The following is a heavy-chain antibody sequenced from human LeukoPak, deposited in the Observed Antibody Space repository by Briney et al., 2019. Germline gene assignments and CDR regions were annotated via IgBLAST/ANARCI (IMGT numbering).Heavy chain of an antibody. CDR3: ARDKLATVQNYFDY. CDR1: GFTFRSYW. J-gene: IGHJ4*02. D-gene: IGHD5-12*01. V-gene: IGHV3-74*01. Sequence: GVALRLSCAVSGFTFRSYWMHWVRQAPGKGLVWVSRINSDGSSTSYADSVKGRFTTSRDNAKNTLYLQMNSLRAEDTAVYYCARDKLATVQNYFDYWGQGTLVTVYS. CDR2: INSDGSST.